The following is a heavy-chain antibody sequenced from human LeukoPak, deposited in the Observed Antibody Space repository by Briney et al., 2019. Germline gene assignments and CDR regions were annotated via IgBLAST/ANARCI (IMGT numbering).Heavy chain of an antibody. CDR2: ISYDGSNK. CDR3: AKDLVGRGSYSDRGMDV. Sequence: GRSLRLSCAASGFTFSSYGMHWVRQAPGKGLKWVAVISYDGSNKYYADSVKGRFTISRDNSKNTLYLQMNSLRAEDTAVYYCAKDLVGRGSYSDRGMDVWGTGTTVTVSS. J-gene: IGHJ6*04. V-gene: IGHV3-30*18. CDR1: GFTFSSYG. D-gene: IGHD3-10*01.